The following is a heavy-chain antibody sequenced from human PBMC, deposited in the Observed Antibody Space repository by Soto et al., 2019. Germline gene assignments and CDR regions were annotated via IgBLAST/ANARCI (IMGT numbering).Heavy chain of an antibody. CDR1: GGSVSSGSYY. CDR2: IYYSGST. CDR3: ARVRLAITMVRGVIAPKYYGMDV. V-gene: IGHV4-61*01. Sequence: SETLSLTCTVSGGSVSSGSYYWSWIRQHPGKGLEWIGYIYYSGSTNYNPSLKSRVTISVDTSKNQFSLKLSSVTAADTAVYYCARVRLAITMVRGVIAPKYYGMDVWGQGTTVTVSS. J-gene: IGHJ6*02. D-gene: IGHD3-10*01.